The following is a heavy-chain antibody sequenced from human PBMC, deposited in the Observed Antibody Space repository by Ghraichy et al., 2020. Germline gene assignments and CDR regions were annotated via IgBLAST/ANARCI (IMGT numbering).Heavy chain of an antibody. CDR3: ARSTYYYDISAYYPDY. CDR1: GYSFTDYY. J-gene: IGHJ4*02. Sequence: SVKVSCKASGYSFTDYYIHWVRQAPGQGLEWMGWVDPDIGGTQYAQKFQGRVTMTRDTSISTAYMELSSLRSGDTAKYYCARSTYYYDISAYYPDYWGQGTLVTVSS. V-gene: IGHV1-2*02. CDR2: VDPDIGGT. D-gene: IGHD3-22*01.